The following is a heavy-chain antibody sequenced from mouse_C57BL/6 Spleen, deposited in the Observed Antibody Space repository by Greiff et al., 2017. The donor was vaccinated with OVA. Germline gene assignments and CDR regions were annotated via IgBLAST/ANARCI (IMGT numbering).Heavy chain of an antibody. Sequence: VQLQESGAELAKPGASVKLSCKASGYTFTSYWMHLVKQRPGQGLEWIGYINPSSGYTKYNQKFKDKATLTADKSSSTAYMQLSSLTYEDSAVYYCASSMITTSFAYWGQGTLVTVSA. CDR1: GYTFTSYW. CDR3: ASSMITTSFAY. CDR2: INPSSGYT. V-gene: IGHV1-7*01. D-gene: IGHD2-4*01. J-gene: IGHJ3*01.